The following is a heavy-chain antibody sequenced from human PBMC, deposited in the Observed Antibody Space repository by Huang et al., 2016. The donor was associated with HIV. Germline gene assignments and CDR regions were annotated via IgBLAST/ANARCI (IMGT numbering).Heavy chain of an antibody. D-gene: IGHD2-15*01. V-gene: IGHV3-30*18. CDR2: ISYDGRNG. CDR1: GFTFSTCG. J-gene: IGHJ5*02. Sequence: VQLVESGGGVVQPGGSLRLSCAASGFTFSTCGRQWVCQAPGKGLEWVAVISYDGRNGYYSESVKGRCTISRDNPMHTLYLQMNSLRPNDTAVYYCAKESRWFSDLDAWGQGTLVTVSS. CDR3: AKESRWFSDLDA.